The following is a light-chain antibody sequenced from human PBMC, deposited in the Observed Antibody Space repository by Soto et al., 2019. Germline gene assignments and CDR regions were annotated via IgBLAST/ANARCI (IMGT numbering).Light chain of an antibody. CDR2: EVS. CDR3: GSFTDTSTLYV. CDR1: SSDVGGSIY. J-gene: IGLJ1*01. Sequence: QSVLSQPASASGSPGQSITISCTGTSSDVGGSIYVSWYQHHPGKAPKLIISEVSNRPSGVSHRFSGSKSGNTASLTISGLQAEEQADYYCGSFTDTSTLYVFGTGTKLTVL. V-gene: IGLV2-14*01.